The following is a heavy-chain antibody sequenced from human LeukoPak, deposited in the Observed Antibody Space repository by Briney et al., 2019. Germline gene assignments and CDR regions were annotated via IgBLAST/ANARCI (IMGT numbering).Heavy chain of an antibody. D-gene: IGHD5/OR15-5a*01. Sequence: GGSLRLSCAASGFAFSTYAMTWVRQAPEKGLQWVSTISTSGRATYYADSVEGRLTISRDNSKNTLYLQMNSLRADDTAVYYCAKARGSSVYEQFDYWGQG. CDR1: GFAFSTYA. J-gene: IGHJ4*02. CDR2: ISTSGRAT. CDR3: AKARGSSVYEQFDY. V-gene: IGHV3-23*01.